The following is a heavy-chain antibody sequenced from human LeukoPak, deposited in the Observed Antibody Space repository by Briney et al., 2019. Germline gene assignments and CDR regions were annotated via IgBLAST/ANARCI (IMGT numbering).Heavy chain of an antibody. V-gene: IGHV1-69*04. CDR2: IIPILGIA. CDR3: ARENMATIYYGMDV. CDR1: GGTLSSYA. J-gene: IGHJ6*02. D-gene: IGHD5-24*01. Sequence: GASVKVSCKASGGTLSSYAISWVRQAPGQGLEWMGRIIPILGIANYAQKFQGRVTITADKSTSTAYMELSSLRSEDTAVYYCARENMATIYYGMDVWGQGTTVTVSS.